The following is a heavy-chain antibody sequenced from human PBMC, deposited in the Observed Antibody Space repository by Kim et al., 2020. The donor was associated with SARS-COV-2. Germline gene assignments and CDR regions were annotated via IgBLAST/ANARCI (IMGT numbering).Heavy chain of an antibody. V-gene: IGHV4-59*01. J-gene: IGHJ6*03. D-gene: IGHD2-15*01. CDR1: GGSISSYY. CDR2: IYYSGST. CDR3: ARAYSNYTYYYMDV. Sequence: SETLSLTCTVSGGSISSYYWSWIRQPPGKGLEWIGYIYYSGSTNYNPSLKSRITMSIDTSKNQFSLKLSSVTAADTAVYYCARAYSNYTYYYMDVWGKGTTVTVSS.